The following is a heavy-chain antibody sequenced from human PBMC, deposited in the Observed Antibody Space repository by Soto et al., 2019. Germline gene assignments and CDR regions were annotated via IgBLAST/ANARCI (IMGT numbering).Heavy chain of an antibody. CDR2: INHSGIT. CDR3: VRGPGGDYSPY. CDR1: VGSFSGYY. Sequence: QEQLQQWGAGLLKPSETLSVTCAVYVGSFSGYYWSWIRQPPGKGLEWIGEINHSGITNYNPSLRSRVTISVDTSKNQFSLKLTSVTAAGTAVYYCVRGPGGDYSPYWGQGTRVTVSS. D-gene: IGHD4-17*01. V-gene: IGHV4-34*01. J-gene: IGHJ4*02.